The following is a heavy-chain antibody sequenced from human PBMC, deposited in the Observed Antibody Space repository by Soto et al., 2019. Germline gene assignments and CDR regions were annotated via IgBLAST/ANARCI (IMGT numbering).Heavy chain of an antibody. J-gene: IGHJ5*02. CDR2: IYYSGST. CDR3: ARGWPHPAGIGNWFDP. D-gene: IGHD6-19*01. V-gene: IGHV4-59*01. CDR1: DGCISIYY. Sequence: KSAETLSVTCTLSDGCISIYYWSWIRQPPGKGLDLIGYIYYSGSTNYNPSLKSRVTISVDTSKNQFSLKLSSVTAADTAVYYCARGWPHPAGIGNWFDPWGQGTMVTVSS.